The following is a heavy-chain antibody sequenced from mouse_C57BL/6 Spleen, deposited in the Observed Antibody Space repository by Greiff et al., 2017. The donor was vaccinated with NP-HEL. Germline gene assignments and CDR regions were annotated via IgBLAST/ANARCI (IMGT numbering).Heavy chain of an antibody. CDR2: IWSGGST. V-gene: IGHV2-2*01. Sequence: QVQLKESGPGLVQPSQSLSITCPVSGFSLTSYGVHWVRQSPGKGLEWLGVIWSGGSTDYNAAFISRLSISKDNSKSQVFFKMNSLQADDTAIYYCARPMVSYAMDYWGQGTSVTVSS. D-gene: IGHD2-1*01. J-gene: IGHJ4*01. CDR3: ARPMVSYAMDY. CDR1: GFSLTSYG.